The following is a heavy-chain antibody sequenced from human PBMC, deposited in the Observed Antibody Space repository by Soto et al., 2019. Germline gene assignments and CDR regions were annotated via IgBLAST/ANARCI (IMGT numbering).Heavy chain of an antibody. CDR2: IYHSGST. D-gene: IGHD6-19*01. Sequence: PSETLSLTCAVSGGSISSSNWWSWVRQPPGKGLEWIGEIYHSGSTNYNPSLKSRVTISVDKSKNQFSLKLSSVTAADTAVYYCARKWDSSGWYYYYGMDVWGQGTTVTVSS. J-gene: IGHJ6*02. CDR3: ARKWDSSGWYYYYGMDV. V-gene: IGHV4-4*02. CDR1: GGSISSSNW.